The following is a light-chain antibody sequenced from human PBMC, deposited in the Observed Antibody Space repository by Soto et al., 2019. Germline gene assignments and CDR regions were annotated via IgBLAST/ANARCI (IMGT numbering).Light chain of an antibody. J-gene: IGLJ2*01. CDR3: CSFAGNSLV. CDR2: DVT. V-gene: IGLV2-11*01. Sequence: QSALTQPRSVSGSPGQSVTISCAGTSSDVGAYNYVSWYQQHPGKAPKIMIYDVTQRPSGVPDRFSGSKSGNTASLTISGLQAEDEAYYYCCSFAGNSLVFGGGTKLTVL. CDR1: SSDVGAYNY.